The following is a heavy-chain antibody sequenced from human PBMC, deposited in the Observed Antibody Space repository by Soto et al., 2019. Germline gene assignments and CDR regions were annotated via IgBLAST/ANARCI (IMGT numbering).Heavy chain of an antibody. CDR3: AGTNDTSGDYPYYFDY. D-gene: IGHD3-22*01. J-gene: IGHJ4*02. V-gene: IGHV1-69*01. Sequence: QVQLVQSGAEVKKPGSSVRVSCEASGGSFIDYAFSWLRQAPGQGLEWMGGIIPIIATADYAQTFQGRVTIPAAEPTRTAYVEVASLTSEDAAVYFCAGTNDTSGDYPYYFDYWGQGTPVTVSS. CDR1: GGSFIDYA. CDR2: IIPIIATA.